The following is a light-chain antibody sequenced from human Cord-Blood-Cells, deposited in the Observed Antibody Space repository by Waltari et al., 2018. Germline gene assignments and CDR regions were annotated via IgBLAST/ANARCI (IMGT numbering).Light chain of an antibody. CDR2: DVS. CDR1: RSNGCGFNY. Sequence: QSALTPPASVSGSPGQSITISCTGTRSNGCGFNYVSWYQQHPGKAPKLMIYDVSNRPSGVSNRFSGSKSGNTASLTISGLQAEDEADYYCSSYTSSSTLVFGXGTKVTVL. J-gene: IGLJ1*01. CDR3: SSYTSSSTLV. V-gene: IGLV2-14*01.